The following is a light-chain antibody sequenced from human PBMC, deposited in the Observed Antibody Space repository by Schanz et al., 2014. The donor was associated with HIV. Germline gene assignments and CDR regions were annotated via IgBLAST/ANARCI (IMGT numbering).Light chain of an antibody. Sequence: IQMTQSPSTVSASVGDRVTITCRASQTIGRLMAWYQQKPGRAPKLLIYQASTLETGVPSRFSGSGSGTSFTLTITSLQPDDFATYYCLQDYNYPRTFGQGTRLDIK. V-gene: IGKV1-5*03. CDR2: QAS. CDR3: LQDYNYPRT. CDR1: QTIGRL. J-gene: IGKJ2*01.